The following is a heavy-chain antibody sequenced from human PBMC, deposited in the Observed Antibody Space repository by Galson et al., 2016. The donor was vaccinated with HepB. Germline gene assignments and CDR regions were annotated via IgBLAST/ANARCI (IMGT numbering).Heavy chain of an antibody. V-gene: IGHV4-39*07. Sequence: SETLSLTCTVSGGSISSGSYYWVWIRQPPGEGLDWIGSIHYSGTTNYNPSFKSRVTVSLDTSKNQFSLSLKSVAATDTAVYYCVRDSAAARAHYYYGMDVWGKGTTVTVSS. J-gene: IGHJ6*04. D-gene: IGHD6-6*01. CDR1: GGSISSGSYY. CDR3: VRDSAAARAHYYYGMDV. CDR2: IHYSGTT.